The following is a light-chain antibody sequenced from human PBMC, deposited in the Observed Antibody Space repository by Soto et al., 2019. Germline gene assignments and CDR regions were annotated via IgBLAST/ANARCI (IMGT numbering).Light chain of an antibody. CDR3: SSYTSSSTRV. J-gene: IGLJ1*01. CDR2: EVS. CDR1: SSDVGGYNY. Sequence: QSALTQPASVSGSPGQSITISCTGTSSDVGGYNYVSWYQQHPGKAPKLMIYEVSNRPSGVSNRFSGSKSGNTASLTISGLKAEDEVVYYCSSYTSSSTRVFGTGTKVTVL. V-gene: IGLV2-14*01.